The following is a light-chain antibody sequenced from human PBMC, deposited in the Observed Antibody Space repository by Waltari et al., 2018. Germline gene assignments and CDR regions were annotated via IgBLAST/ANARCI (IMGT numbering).Light chain of an antibody. CDR2: WAS. CDR3: QQYYSIPYT. V-gene: IGKV4-1*01. J-gene: IGKJ2*01. CDR1: QSVLYSSRNKNY. Sequence: IVMTQSPDSMPVSLRESDTISCKSSQSVLYSSRNKNYLAWYQQKPGQPPDLLIYWASTRESGVPDRFIGSGSGTDFTLTITSLQAEDVAVYYCQQYYSIPYTFGQGTKLEIK.